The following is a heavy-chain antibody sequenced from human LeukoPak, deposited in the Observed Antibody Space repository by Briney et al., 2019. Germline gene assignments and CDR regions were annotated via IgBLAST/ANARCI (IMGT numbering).Heavy chain of an antibody. CDR3: ARGPSGYHNT. CDR1: GFSFSSYN. D-gene: IGHD5-12*01. CDR2: ITSSSTYT. V-gene: IGHV3-21*01. J-gene: IGHJ4*02. Sequence: KAGGSLRLSCAASGFSFSSYNMNWLRQTPGKGLEWVSSITSSSTYTFYAVSVKGRFTISRDNSKNTLYLQMNSLRAEDTAVYYCARGPSGYHNTGGQGTLVTVSS.